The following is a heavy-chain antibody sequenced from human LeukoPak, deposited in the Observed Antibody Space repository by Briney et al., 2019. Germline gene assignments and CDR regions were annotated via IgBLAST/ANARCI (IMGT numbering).Heavy chain of an antibody. D-gene: IGHD6-6*01. Sequence: KTSETLSLTCAVSGYSISGGYYWGWIRQPPGKGLEWIGSIYHSGSTYYNPSLKSRVTISVDTSKNQFSLKLSSVTAADTAVYYCARLSSIEGFDYWGQGTLVTVSS. CDR2: IYHSGST. CDR3: ARLSSIEGFDY. V-gene: IGHV4-38-2*01. J-gene: IGHJ4*02. CDR1: GYSISGGYY.